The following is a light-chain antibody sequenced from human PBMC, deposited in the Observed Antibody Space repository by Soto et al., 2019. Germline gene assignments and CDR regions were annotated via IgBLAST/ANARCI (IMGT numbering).Light chain of an antibody. Sequence: QSVLTQPASVSGSPGQSITISCTGTASDIGNYNYVSWYQLHPGKAPKLLIYGVSNRPSVVSNRFSGSKSGNAASLTISRLQAEDEADYYCSSYTAYTTLWVFGGGTKLTVL. CDR1: ASDIGNYNY. V-gene: IGLV2-14*01. CDR3: SSYTAYTTLWV. CDR2: GVS. J-gene: IGLJ3*02.